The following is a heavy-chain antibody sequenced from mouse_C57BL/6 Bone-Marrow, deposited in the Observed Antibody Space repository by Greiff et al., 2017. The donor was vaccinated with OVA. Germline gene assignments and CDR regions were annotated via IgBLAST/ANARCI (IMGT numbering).Heavy chain of an antibody. D-gene: IGHD1-1*01. V-gene: IGHV5-17*01. CDR1: GFTFSDYG. CDR2: ISSGSGSI. Sequence: EVMLVESGGGLVKPGGSLKLSCAASGFTFSDYGMHWVRQAPEKGLEWVAYISSGSGSISYADTVKGRFTFTRDNAKNTRFLHMTSLRSEDAAMYYCARDYYDSSSCFAYWGQGTTLTVSA. CDR3: ARDYYDSSSCFAY. J-gene: IGHJ2*01.